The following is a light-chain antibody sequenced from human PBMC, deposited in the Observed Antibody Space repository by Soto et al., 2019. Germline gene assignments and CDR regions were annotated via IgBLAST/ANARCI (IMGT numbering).Light chain of an antibody. Sequence: QSVLTQPPSVSGAPGQRVTISCTGSSSNIGAGYDVHWYQQLPGTAPKLLIYGNSNRPSGVPDRFSGSQSGTSASLAITGLQAEYEADYYCQSYDSSLSGYVCGAGTKLTVL. J-gene: IGLJ1*01. CDR1: SSNIGAGYD. CDR2: GNS. V-gene: IGLV1-40*01. CDR3: QSYDSSLSGYV.